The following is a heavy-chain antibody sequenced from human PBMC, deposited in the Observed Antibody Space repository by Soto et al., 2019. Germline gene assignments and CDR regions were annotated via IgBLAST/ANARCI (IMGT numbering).Heavy chain of an antibody. V-gene: IGHV6-1*01. CDR1: GDSVSSNSAA. CDR2: TYYRSKWYN. CDR3: ARETAEGSGSYYNPLDY. J-gene: IGHJ4*02. D-gene: IGHD3-10*01. Sequence: SQTLSLTCAISGDSVSSNSAAWNWIRQSPSRGLEWLGRTYYRSKWYNDYAVSVKSRITINPDTSKNQFSLQLNSVTPEDTAVYYCARETAEGSGSYYNPLDYWGQGTLVTVSS.